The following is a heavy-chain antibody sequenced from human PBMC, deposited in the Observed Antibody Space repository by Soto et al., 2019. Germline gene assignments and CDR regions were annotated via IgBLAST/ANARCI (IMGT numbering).Heavy chain of an antibody. J-gene: IGHJ4*02. Sequence: QVQLVESGGGVVQPGRSLRLSCAASGFTFSSYGMHWVRQAPGKGLEWVAVISYDGSNKYYADSVKGRFTISRDNSKNTLYLQMNSLRAEDTAVYYCAKDLLDIVATIGDYWGQGTLVTVSS. CDR2: ISYDGSNK. CDR3: AKDLLDIVATIGDY. V-gene: IGHV3-30*18. CDR1: GFTFSSYG. D-gene: IGHD5-12*01.